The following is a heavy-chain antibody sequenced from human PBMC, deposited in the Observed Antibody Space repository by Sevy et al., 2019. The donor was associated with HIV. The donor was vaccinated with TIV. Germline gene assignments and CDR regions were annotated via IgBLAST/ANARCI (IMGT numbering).Heavy chain of an antibody. CDR1: GFTFSSYS. J-gene: IGHJ3*02. CDR2: ISSSSSTI. Sequence: GGSLRLSCAASGFTFSSYSMNWVRQAPGKGLEWVSYISSSSSTIYYADSVKGRFTISRDNAKNSLYLQMNSLRDEDTDVYYCAREKGYSYNIAFDIWGQGTMVTVSS. D-gene: IGHD5-18*01. CDR3: AREKGYSYNIAFDI. V-gene: IGHV3-48*02.